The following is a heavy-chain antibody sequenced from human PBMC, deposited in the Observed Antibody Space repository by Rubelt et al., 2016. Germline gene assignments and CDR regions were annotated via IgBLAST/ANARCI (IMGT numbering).Heavy chain of an antibody. J-gene: IGHJ6*02. D-gene: IGHD2-2*03. Sequence: EVQLVESGGGLIQPGGSLRLSCAASGFTVSSNYMSWVRQAPGKGLEWVSVIYSGGSHYYIDSGKGRCTISRANSKNTVYIQMNSRGCEGTAGYYCARGGDCGSTSCYFGMDVWGQGTTVTVSS. V-gene: IGHV3-53*01. CDR3: ARGGDCGSTSCYFGMDV. CDR1: GFTVSSNY. CDR2: IYSGGSH.